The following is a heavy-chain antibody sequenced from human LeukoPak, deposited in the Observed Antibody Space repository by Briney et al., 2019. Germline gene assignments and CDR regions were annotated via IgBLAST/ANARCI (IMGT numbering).Heavy chain of an antibody. CDR1: EFTFSSYE. J-gene: IGHJ4*02. CDR3: LRLLGYYDGSGYCYFDY. CDR2: ISSSGSTI. Sequence: PGGSLRLSCAASEFTFSSYEMNWVRQAPGKGLEWVSYISSSGSTIYYADSVKGRFTISRNNAKNSLYLQMNSLRAEDTAVYYCLRLLGYYDGSGYCYFDYWGQGTLVTVSS. D-gene: IGHD3-22*01. V-gene: IGHV3-48*03.